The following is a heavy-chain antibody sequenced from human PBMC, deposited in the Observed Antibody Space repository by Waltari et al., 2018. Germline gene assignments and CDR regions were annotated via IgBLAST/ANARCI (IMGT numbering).Heavy chain of an antibody. CDR2: INPNSGGT. V-gene: IGHV1-2*06. Sequence: QVQLVQTGAEVKKQGASVKVSCKASGYTFNGYYMHWGRQAPGQGLEWMVRINPNSGGTNYAQKFQGRVTMTRDTSISTAYMELSRLRSDDTAVYYCARDPIIAVAGKNGIDYWGQGTLVTVSS. CDR3: ARDPIIAVAGKNGIDY. J-gene: IGHJ4*02. CDR1: GYTFNGYY. D-gene: IGHD6-19*01.